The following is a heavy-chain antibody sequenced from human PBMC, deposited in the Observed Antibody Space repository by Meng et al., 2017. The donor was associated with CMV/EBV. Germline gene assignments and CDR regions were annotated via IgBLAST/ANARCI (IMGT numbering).Heavy chain of an antibody. CDR1: GFTFSSYW. V-gene: IGHV3-7*01. CDR2: IKQDGSEK. J-gene: IGHJ5*02. CDR3: ARTRTYNWFDP. Sequence: GGSLRLSCAASGFTFSSYWMSWVRQAPGKGLEWVANIKQDGSEKYYVDSVKGRFTISRDNAKNSLYLQMNNLRAEDTAVYYCARTRTYNWFDPWGQGTLVTVSS.